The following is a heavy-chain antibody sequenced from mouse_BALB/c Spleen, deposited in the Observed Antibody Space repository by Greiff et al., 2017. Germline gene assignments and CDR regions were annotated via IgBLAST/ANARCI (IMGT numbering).Heavy chain of an antibody. Sequence: EVQRVESGGGLVKPGGSLKLSCAASGFTFSSYAMSWVRQTPEKRLEWVASISSGGSTYYPDSVKGRFTISRDNARNILYLEMSSLRSEDTAMYYCARVRTGSYAMDYWGQGTSVTVSS. CDR2: ISSGGST. V-gene: IGHV5-6-5*01. CDR3: ARVRTGSYAMDY. CDR1: GFTFSSYA. D-gene: IGHD4-1*01. J-gene: IGHJ4*01.